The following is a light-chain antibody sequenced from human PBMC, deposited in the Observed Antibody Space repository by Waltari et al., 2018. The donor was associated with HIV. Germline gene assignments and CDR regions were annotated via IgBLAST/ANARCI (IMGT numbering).Light chain of an antibody. CDR3: QESYSSPFT. V-gene: IGKV1-39*01. J-gene: IGKJ3*01. CDR2: AAS. CDR1: QSVSSY. Sequence: DLQMTQSPSSLSASVGDRVTITCRASQSVSSYLNWYQQKPGKAPKLLIYAASILQSGVPARFSGSGSGTDFTLTINSLQPEDFATYYCQESYSSPFTFGPGTQVDIK.